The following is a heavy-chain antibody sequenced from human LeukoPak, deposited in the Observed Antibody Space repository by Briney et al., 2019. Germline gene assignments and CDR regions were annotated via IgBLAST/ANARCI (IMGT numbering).Heavy chain of an antibody. D-gene: IGHD2-2*01. CDR3: ASGHCSSTSCFPYYYYYYMDV. J-gene: IGHJ6*03. CDR1: GGTFISYA. V-gene: IGHV1-69*05. Sequence: SVKVSCKASGGTFISYAISWVRQAPGQGLEWMGGIIPTFGTANYAQKFQGRVTITTDESTSTAYMELSSLRSEDTAVYYCASGHCSSTSCFPYYYYYYMDVWGKGPRSPSP. CDR2: IIPTFGTA.